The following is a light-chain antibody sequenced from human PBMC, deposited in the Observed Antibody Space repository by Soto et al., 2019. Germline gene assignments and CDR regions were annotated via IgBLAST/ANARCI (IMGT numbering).Light chain of an antibody. CDR3: QQYNSYPET. J-gene: IGKJ1*01. CDR1: QSISSW. V-gene: IGKV1-5*03. Sequence: DIQMTQSPSTLSASVGDRVTITCRASQSISSWLAWYQQKPGKAPKLLIYKASSLESGVPSRFSGSESGTESTLTIISLQPDDFATYYCQQYNSYPETFGQGTKVEIK. CDR2: KAS.